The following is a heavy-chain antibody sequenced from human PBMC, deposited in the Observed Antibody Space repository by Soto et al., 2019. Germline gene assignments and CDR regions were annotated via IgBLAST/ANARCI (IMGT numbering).Heavy chain of an antibody. D-gene: IGHD6-25*01. J-gene: IGHJ6*02. CDR1: GFPFSSYA. V-gene: IGHV3-23*01. Sequence: LRLSCAASGFPFSSYAISWVRQAPGRGLEWVAASTGAGGGTYNLEAVKGRFTVSRDNSKKTVYLQLDGLRAEDTAVYYCAKGHSDYQGDYNYYGMDVWGQGTTVTV. CDR3: AKGHSDYQGDYNYYGMDV. CDR2: STGAGGGT.